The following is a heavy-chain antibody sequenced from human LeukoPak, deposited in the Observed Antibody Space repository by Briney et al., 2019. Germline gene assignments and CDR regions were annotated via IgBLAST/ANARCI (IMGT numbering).Heavy chain of an antibody. CDR1: GFTVSSNY. CDR3: ARSPESGGHFDY. J-gene: IGHJ4*02. Sequence: GSLRLSCAASGFTVSSNYMSWVRQAPGKGLEWVSVIYSGGSTHYADSVKGRFTISRDNSKNPLYLQMNSLRAEDTAVYYCARSPESGGHFDYWGQGTLVTVSS. D-gene: IGHD4-23*01. CDR2: IYSGGST. V-gene: IGHV3-66*01.